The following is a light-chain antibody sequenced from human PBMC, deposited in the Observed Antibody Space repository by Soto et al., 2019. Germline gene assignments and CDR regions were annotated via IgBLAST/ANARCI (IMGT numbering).Light chain of an antibody. J-gene: IGLJ1*01. V-gene: IGLV2-14*01. CDR3: SSYTSSSIPYV. CDR1: SSDVGGYNY. CDR2: DVT. Sequence: QSALTQPASVSGSPGQSITISCTGTSSDVGGYNYVSWYQQHPVKAPKLMIYDVTNRPSGVSDRFSGSKSGNTASLTISGLQAEDEADYYCSSYTSSSIPYVFGTGTRSPS.